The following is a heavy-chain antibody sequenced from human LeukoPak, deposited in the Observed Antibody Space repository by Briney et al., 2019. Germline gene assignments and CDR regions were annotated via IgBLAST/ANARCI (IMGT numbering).Heavy chain of an antibody. V-gene: IGHV6-1*01. Sequence: SQTLSLTCAISGDSVSSNSAAWSWIRQSPSRGLEWLGRTYYRSKWYNDYAVSVKSRITINPDTSKNQFSLQLNSVTPEDSAVYYCARLGVSTLPAWGQGTLVTVYS. J-gene: IGHJ5*02. CDR1: GDSVSSNSAA. D-gene: IGHD3-3*01. CDR2: TYYRSKWYN. CDR3: ARLGVSTLPA.